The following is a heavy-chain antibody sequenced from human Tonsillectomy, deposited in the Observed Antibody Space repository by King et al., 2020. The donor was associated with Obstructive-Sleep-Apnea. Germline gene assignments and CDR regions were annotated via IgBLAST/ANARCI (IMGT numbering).Heavy chain of an antibody. V-gene: IGHV3-73*01. CDR3: TRGDVILTGTYYYYYGMDV. CDR2: IRSKANSYAT. CDR1: GFTFSGSA. J-gene: IGHJ6*02. D-gene: IGHD3-9*01. Sequence: VQLVESGGGLVQPGGSLKLSCAASGFTFSGSAMHWVRQASGKGLEWVGRIRSKANSYATAYAASVKGRFTISRDDSKNTAYLQMNSLKTEDTAVYYCTRGDVILTGTYYYYYGMDVWGQGTTVTVSS.